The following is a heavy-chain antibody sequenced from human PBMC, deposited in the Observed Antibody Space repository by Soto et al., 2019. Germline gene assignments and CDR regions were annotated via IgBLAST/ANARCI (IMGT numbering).Heavy chain of an antibody. J-gene: IGHJ6*02. D-gene: IGHD3-3*01. CDR2: IYPVDSDT. CDR1: GYKVSTWHNFTSYW. CDR3: ARLGFNYDFLSGYYNVHHYYGIDV. Sequence: GESLKISCMGSGYKVSTWHNFTSYWIAWVRQMPGEGLEWMGIIYPVDSDTSYSPSFQGQFTISADKSINSVYLQWGSLKASDTATYYCARLGFNYDFLSGYYNVHHYYGIDVWGQGTTVSVSS. V-gene: IGHV5-51*01.